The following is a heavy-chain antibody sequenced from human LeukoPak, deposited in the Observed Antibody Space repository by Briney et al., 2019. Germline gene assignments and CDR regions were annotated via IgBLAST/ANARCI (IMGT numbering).Heavy chain of an antibody. CDR1: GYTFTGYG. V-gene: IGHV1-18*01. J-gene: IGHJ4*02. Sequence: ASVKVSCKASGYTFTGYGISWVRQAPGQELEWMGWISAYNGNTNYAQKLQGRVTMTTDTSTSTAYMELRSLRSDDTAVYYCAGGSYYDSSGYYYFDYWGQGTLVTVSS. D-gene: IGHD3-22*01. CDR3: AGGSYYDSSGYYYFDY. CDR2: ISAYNGNT.